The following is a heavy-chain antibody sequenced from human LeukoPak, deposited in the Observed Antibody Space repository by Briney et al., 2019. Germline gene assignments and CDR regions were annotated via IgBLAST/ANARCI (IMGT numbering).Heavy chain of an antibody. CDR3: ARVDGSAATGGD. CDR1: GYTFTAYY. J-gene: IGHJ4*02. CDR2: IKANSGVT. V-gene: IGHV1-2*02. D-gene: IGHD1-1*01. Sequence: GASVKVSCKASGYTFTAYYIHWVRHAPGQGLEWMGLIKANSGVTIYAQMFQGRVTMTRDTSISTAYMELSRLTSDDTAVYYCARVDGSAATGGDWGQGTLVTVSS.